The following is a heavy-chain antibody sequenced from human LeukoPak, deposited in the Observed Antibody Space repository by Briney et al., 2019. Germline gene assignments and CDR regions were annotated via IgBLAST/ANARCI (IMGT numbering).Heavy chain of an antibody. J-gene: IGHJ5*02. D-gene: IGHD6-13*01. CDR1: GFTFSSYG. CDR2: ISYDGSNK. V-gene: IGHV3-30*03. Sequence: GGSLRLSCAASGFTFSSYGMHWVRQAPGKGLEWVAVISYDGSNKYYADSVKGRFTISRDNSKNSLYLQMNSLRAEDTAVYYCARRIAAAGGFDPWGQGTLVTVSS. CDR3: ARRIAAAGGFDP.